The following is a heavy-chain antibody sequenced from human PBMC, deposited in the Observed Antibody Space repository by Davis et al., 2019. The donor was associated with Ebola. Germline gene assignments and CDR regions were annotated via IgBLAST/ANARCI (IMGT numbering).Heavy chain of an antibody. CDR1: GFTFSSYS. V-gene: IGHV3-48*02. CDR2: ISSSSSTI. J-gene: IGHJ6*03. D-gene: IGHD6-13*01. CDR3: ARDPDLAAAPGSFMDV. Sequence: GESLKISCAASGFTFSSYSMNWVRQAPGKGLEWVSYISSSSSTIYYADSVKGRFTISRDNAKNSLYLQMNSLRDEDTAVYYCARDPDLAAAPGSFMDVWGKGTTVTVSS.